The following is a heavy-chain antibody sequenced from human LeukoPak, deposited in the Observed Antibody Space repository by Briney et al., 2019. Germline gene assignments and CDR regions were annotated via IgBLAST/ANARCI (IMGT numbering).Heavy chain of an antibody. Sequence: GGSLRLSCAASGFTLSTHAMNWVRQAPGKGLECVSTISGSGSSTYYADSVKGRFTISRDSSKSTLYLQMNSLRAEDTAVYYRAKGREAYSGGYTPFDYWGQGTLVTVSS. D-gene: IGHD1-26*01. V-gene: IGHV3-23*01. CDR3: AKGREAYSGGYTPFDY. CDR1: GFTLSTHA. J-gene: IGHJ4*02. CDR2: ISGSGSST.